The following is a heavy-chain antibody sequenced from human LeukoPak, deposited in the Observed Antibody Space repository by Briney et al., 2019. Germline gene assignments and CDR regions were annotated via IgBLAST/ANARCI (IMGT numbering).Heavy chain of an antibody. Sequence: ASVKVSCKASGYTFTSYYMHWVRQAPGQGLEWMGIINPSGGSTSYAQKFQGRVTMTRDTSTSTVYMELSSLRSEDTAVYYCARVAVYCSGGSCYSGVWFDPWGQGPRSPSPQ. CDR1: GYTFTSYY. J-gene: IGHJ5*02. CDR2: INPSGGST. CDR3: ARVAVYCSGGSCYSGVWFDP. V-gene: IGHV1-46*01. D-gene: IGHD2-15*01.